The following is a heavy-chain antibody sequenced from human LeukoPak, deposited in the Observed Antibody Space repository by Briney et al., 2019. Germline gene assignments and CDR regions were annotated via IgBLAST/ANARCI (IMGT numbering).Heavy chain of an antibody. V-gene: IGHV3-49*03. CDR1: GFTFGDYA. CDR3: TSNPGYSYGSLDAFDI. J-gene: IGHJ3*02. Sequence: QSGGSLRLSCTASGFTFGDYAMSWFGQAPGKGLGWGGFIRSKAYGGTTEYAASVKGRFTISRDDSKRIGSLQMNSLKTEDTAVYYCTSNPGYSYGSLDAFDIWGQGTMVTVSS. D-gene: IGHD5-18*01. CDR2: IRSKAYGGTT.